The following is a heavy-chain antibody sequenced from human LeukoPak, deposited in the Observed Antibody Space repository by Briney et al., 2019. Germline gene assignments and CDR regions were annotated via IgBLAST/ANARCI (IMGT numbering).Heavy chain of an antibody. Sequence: GGTLRLSCVGSGFTFNNYAMNWVRQAPGKGLEWVSTISGAGGSTYYAGSVKGRFTISRDNSKNTLYLQMNSLRAEDTAVYYCAKVYDNQLLFNWFDPWGQGTLVTVSS. CDR3: AKVYDNQLLFNWFDP. CDR1: GFTFNNYA. V-gene: IGHV3-23*01. CDR2: ISGAGGST. J-gene: IGHJ5*02. D-gene: IGHD2-2*01.